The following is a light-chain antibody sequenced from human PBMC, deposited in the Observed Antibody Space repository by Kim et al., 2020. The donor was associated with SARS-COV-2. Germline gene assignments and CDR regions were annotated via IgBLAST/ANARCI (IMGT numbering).Light chain of an antibody. Sequence: DIQMIQSPSTLSASVGDRVTITCRASQSISSRLAWHQHKPGKVPKVLIYGDSNLGSGVPSRLSGSGSGTEFTLTIGSLQPDDSATYYCQYQNYVFGQGSKLEI. CDR1: QSISSR. CDR2: GDS. V-gene: IGKV1-5*01. CDR3: QYQNYV. J-gene: IGKJ2*01.